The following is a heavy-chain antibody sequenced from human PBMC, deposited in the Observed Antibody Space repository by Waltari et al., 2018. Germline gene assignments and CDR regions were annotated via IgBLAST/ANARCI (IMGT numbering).Heavy chain of an antibody. CDR3: ARGRTGAFDI. CDR2: ISSSSSTI. Sequence: EVQLVESGGGLVQPGGSLRLSCAASGFTLRSYSMHRVRQAPGKGLEWVSYISSSSSTIYYADSVKGRFTISRDNAKNSLYLQMNSLRAEDTAVYYCARGRTGAFDIWGQGTMVTVSS. J-gene: IGHJ3*02. V-gene: IGHV3-48*04. CDR1: GFTLRSYS.